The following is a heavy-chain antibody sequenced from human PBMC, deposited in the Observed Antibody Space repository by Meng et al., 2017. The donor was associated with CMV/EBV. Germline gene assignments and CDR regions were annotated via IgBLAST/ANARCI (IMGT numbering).Heavy chain of an antibody. Sequence: GESLKISCAASGFTFSSYEMNWVRQAPGKGLEWVSYISSSGSTIYYADSVKGRFTISGDNAQNSLYLQMNSLGAEDTAVYYCARGRTRSRDFWNGYYRGIRGYYYGMDVWGQGTTVTVSS. D-gene: IGHD3-3*01. J-gene: IGHJ6*02. CDR3: ARGRTRSRDFWNGYYRGIRGYYYGMDV. CDR1: GFTFSSYE. CDR2: ISSSGSTI. V-gene: IGHV3-48*03.